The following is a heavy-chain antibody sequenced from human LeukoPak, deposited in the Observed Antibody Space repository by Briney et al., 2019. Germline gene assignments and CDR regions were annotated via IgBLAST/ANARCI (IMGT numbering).Heavy chain of an antibody. CDR2: INPNSGGT. J-gene: IGHJ5*02. Sequence: ASVKVSCKASGYTFTGYYMHWVRRAPGQGLEWMGWINPNSGGTNYAQKFQGRVTMTRDTSISTAYMELSRLRSDDTAVYYCARDLVVVPAAISLSLGARAWFDPWGQGTLVTVSS. CDR1: GYTFTGYY. CDR3: ARDLVVVPAAISLSLGARAWFDP. D-gene: IGHD2-2*01. V-gene: IGHV1-2*02.